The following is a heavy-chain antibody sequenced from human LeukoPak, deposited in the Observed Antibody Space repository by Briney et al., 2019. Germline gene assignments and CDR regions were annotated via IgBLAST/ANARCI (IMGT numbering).Heavy chain of an antibody. Sequence: GGSLRLSCAASGFTFSNVWMTWVRQAPAKGLEWVGRIKSKTDGGTTDYAAPVKGRFITSRDDSKNTLYVQMNSLKTEDTAVYYCTTAIPYGSSAPDYWGQGTLVTVSS. D-gene: IGHD3-22*01. J-gene: IGHJ4*02. V-gene: IGHV3-15*01. CDR2: IKSKTDGGTT. CDR1: GFTFSNVW. CDR3: TTAIPYGSSAPDY.